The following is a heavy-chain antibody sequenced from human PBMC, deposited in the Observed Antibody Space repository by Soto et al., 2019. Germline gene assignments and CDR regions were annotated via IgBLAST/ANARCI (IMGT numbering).Heavy chain of an antibody. CDR1: GFTFSNYD. Sequence: GGSLRLSCAASGFTFSNYDMYWVRQAPGKGLEWVAVISYAGSNKYYADSVKGRFTISRDNSKNTVYLQMNSLRGEDTAVYYCAKGRMEYRNYYYGMDVWGQGTTVTVSS. CDR3: AKGRMEYRNYYYGMDV. V-gene: IGHV3-30*18. J-gene: IGHJ6*02. CDR2: ISYAGSNK. D-gene: IGHD5-12*01.